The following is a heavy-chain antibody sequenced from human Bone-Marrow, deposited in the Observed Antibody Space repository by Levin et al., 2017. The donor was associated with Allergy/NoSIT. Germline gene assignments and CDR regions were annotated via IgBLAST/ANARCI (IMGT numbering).Heavy chain of an antibody. CDR2: IIPILGFS. D-gene: IGHD2-8*01. V-gene: IGHV1-69*04. CDR3: ARGRAPKDEWHYYMDV. CDR1: GDTLSSYC. Sequence: ASVKVSCKASGDTLSSYCFIWVRQAPGQGLECMGRIIPILGFSNYAQRFQGRVTITADKSAATVYMELNSLRSDDTAVYYCARGRAPKDEWHYYMDVWGKGTTVIVSS. J-gene: IGHJ6*03.